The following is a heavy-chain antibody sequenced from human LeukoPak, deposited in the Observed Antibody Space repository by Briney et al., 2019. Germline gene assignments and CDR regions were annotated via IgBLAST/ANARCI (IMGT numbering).Heavy chain of an antibody. Sequence: ASVKVSCKASGYNFNAFAVSWVRQAPGQGLEWMGWISASSGNTKLAQRLQGRVTMTTDTSTSTAYMELRSLRSDDTAVYYCARPNSGSYSHWGQGTLVTVSS. CDR2: ISASSGNT. CDR1: GYNFNAFA. J-gene: IGHJ4*02. CDR3: ARPNSGSYSH. D-gene: IGHD1-26*01. V-gene: IGHV1-18*01.